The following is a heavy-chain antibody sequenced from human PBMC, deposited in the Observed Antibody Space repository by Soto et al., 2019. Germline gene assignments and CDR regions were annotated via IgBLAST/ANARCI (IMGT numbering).Heavy chain of an antibody. Sequence: QVQLVQSGAEVKKPGASVKVSCKASGYTFTSSDSYWVRQATGQGLEWMGWMHPNSGNTGYAQKFQGRVTMTRNTSITTAYMELSSLTSEDTAVYYCARGLSYRQDWGQGTLVTVSS. V-gene: IGHV1-8*01. CDR1: GYTFTSSD. D-gene: IGHD1-26*01. CDR3: ARGLSYRQD. CDR2: MHPNSGNT. J-gene: IGHJ4*02.